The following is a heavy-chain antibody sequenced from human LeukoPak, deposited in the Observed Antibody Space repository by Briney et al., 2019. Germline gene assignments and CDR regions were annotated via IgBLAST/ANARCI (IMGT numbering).Heavy chain of an antibody. J-gene: IGHJ4*02. Sequence: GESLKISCKGSGYSFTSYWIGWVRQMPGKGLEWXGIIYPGDSDTRYSPSSQGQVTISADKSISTAYLQWSSLKASDTAVYYCASTSYDFRSGYLYWGQGTLVTVSS. CDR3: ASTSYDFRSGYLY. CDR2: IYPGDSDT. CDR1: GYSFTSYW. D-gene: IGHD3-3*01. V-gene: IGHV5-51*01.